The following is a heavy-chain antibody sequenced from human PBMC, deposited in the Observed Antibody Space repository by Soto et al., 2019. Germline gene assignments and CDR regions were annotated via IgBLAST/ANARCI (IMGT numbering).Heavy chain of an antibody. Sequence: EVQLVESGGGLVKPGGSLRLSCAASGFIFSSYSMNWVRQAPGKGLEWVSSISTSSSYIYYADSMKGRFTISRDNAKNSLYLQMNGLRAEDTAVYYCARDLRDYVSFRFDPWGQGTLVTVSS. D-gene: IGHD3-16*01. CDR1: GFIFSSYS. J-gene: IGHJ5*02. CDR2: ISTSSSYI. V-gene: IGHV3-21*01. CDR3: ARDLRDYVSFRFDP.